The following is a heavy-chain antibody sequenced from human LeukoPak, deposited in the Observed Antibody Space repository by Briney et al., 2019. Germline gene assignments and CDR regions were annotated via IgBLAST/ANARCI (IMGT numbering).Heavy chain of an antibody. CDR3: AGGGSADHYYFDY. V-gene: IGHV1-69*04. Sequence: ASVKVSCKASGGTFSSYAISWVRQAPGQGLEWMGRIIPILGIANYAQKFQGRVTITADKSTSTAYMELSSLRSEDTAVYYCAGGGSADHYYFDYWGQGTLVTVSS. CDR2: IIPILGIA. J-gene: IGHJ4*02. D-gene: IGHD3-16*01. CDR1: GGTFSSYA.